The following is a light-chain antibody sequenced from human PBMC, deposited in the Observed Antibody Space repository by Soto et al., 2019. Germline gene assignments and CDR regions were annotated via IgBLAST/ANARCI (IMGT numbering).Light chain of an antibody. CDR3: TSYTSSTPFYG. J-gene: IGLJ1*01. V-gene: IGLV2-14*03. Sequence: QSALTQPASVSGSPGQSIAISCTGVRTDVDGYDYVSWYQQHPGQAPQLLIYDVYNRPLGVSHRFSGSKSGDTASLTISGLQAEDEADYYCTSYTSSTPFYGFGTGTKVTVL. CDR1: RTDVDGYDY. CDR2: DVY.